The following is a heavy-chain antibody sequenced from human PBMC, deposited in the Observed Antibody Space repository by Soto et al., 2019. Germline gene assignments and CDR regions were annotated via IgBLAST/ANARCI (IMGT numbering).Heavy chain of an antibody. CDR1: GFTFSSYA. D-gene: IGHD6-6*01. CDR2: ISGTGAGT. V-gene: IGHV3-23*01. CDR3: AKMFLYSSSSPPYYYMDL. J-gene: IGHJ6*03. Sequence: TGGSLRLSCAASGFTFSSYAMSWVRQAPGKGLEWVSTISGTGAGTYYADSVTGRFTISRDNSKNALYLQMNSLRAEDTAVYYCAKMFLYSSSSPPYYYMDLWGTGTTVTVSS.